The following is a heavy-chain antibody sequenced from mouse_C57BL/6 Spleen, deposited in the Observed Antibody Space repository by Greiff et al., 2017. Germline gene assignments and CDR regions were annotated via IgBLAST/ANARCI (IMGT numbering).Heavy chain of an antibody. J-gene: IGHJ2*01. D-gene: IGHD1-1*01. Sequence: EVQLQQSGPELVKPGASVKISCKASGYTFTDYYMNWVRQSHGKSLEWIGDINPNNGGTSYNQKFKGKATLTVDKSSSTAYMELRSLTSEDSAVYYCASALLLLRSYYFDYWGQGTTLTVSS. V-gene: IGHV1-26*01. CDR1: GYTFTDYY. CDR3: ASALLLLRSYYFDY. CDR2: INPNNGGT.